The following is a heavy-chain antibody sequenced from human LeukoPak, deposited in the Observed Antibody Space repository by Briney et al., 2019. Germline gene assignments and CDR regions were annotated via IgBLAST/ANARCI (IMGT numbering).Heavy chain of an antibody. D-gene: IGHD3-10*01. J-gene: IGHJ6*03. Sequence: SETLSLTCTVSGGSISSGTYYWGWIRQPPGKGLEWIGNIYYSGSTYYNPSLKSRVTISVDTSKNQFSLKLSSVTAADTAVYYCARRMGRRFGERYYYYHYMDVWGKGTTVTISS. CDR1: GGSISSGTYY. CDR3: ARRMGRRFGERYYYYHYMDV. V-gene: IGHV4-39*07. CDR2: IYYSGST.